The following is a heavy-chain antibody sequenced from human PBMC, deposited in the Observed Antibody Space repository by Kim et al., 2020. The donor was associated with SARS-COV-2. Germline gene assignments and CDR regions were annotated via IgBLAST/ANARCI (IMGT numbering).Heavy chain of an antibody. CDR3: ASLLEGFSGDTAMVVGP. Sequence: SETLSLTCTVSGGSISSSSYYWGWIRQPPGKGLEWIGSIYYSGSTYYNPSLKSRVTISVDTSKNQFSLKLSSVTAADTAVYYCASLLEGFSGDTAMVVGPWGQGTLVTVSS. CDR2: IYYSGST. J-gene: IGHJ4*02. V-gene: IGHV4-39*01. CDR1: GGSISSSSYY. D-gene: IGHD5-18*01.